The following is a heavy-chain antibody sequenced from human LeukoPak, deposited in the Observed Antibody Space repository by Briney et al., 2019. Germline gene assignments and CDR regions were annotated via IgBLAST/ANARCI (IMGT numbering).Heavy chain of an antibody. CDR2: IKKDGSET. CDR1: GFTLSTYW. D-gene: IGHD5-12*01. V-gene: IGHV3-7*03. CDR3: AKGRYSGTTYYFDY. J-gene: IGHJ4*02. Sequence: GGFLRLSCAASGFTLSTYWMSWVRQVPGKGLEWVANIKKDGSETYYVDSVKGRFTISRDNAKNSLYLQMNSLRAEDTAIYHCAKGRYSGTTYYFDYWGQGTLVTVSS.